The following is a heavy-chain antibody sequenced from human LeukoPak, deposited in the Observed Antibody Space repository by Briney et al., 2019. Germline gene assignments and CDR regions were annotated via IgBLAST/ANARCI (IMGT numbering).Heavy chain of an antibody. CDR1: GFTFSRYA. CDR3: VKSAGFDWLSPLDAFDI. J-gene: IGHJ3*02. V-gene: IGHV3-64D*06. CDR2: ISSSGGST. D-gene: IGHD3-9*01. Sequence: PGGSLRLSCSASGFTFSRYAMHWVRQAPGKGLEYVSAISSSGGSTYYADSVKGRLTISRDNSKDTLYLQMSSLGAEDTTVYYCVKSAGFDWLSPLDAFDIWGQGTMVTVSS.